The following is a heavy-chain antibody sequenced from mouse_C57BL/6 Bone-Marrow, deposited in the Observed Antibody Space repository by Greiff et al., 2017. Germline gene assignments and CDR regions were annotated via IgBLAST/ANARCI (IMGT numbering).Heavy chain of an antibody. CDR3: AREGDGYSAWFAY. CDR1: GYAFTNYL. Sequence: QVQLKESGAELVRPGTSVKVSCKASGYAFTNYLIEWVKQRPGQGLEWIGVINPGSGGTNYNEKFKGKATLTADKSSSTAYMQRSSLTSEDSAVYFCAREGDGYSAWFAYWGQGTLVTVSA. D-gene: IGHD2-3*01. CDR2: INPGSGGT. J-gene: IGHJ3*01. V-gene: IGHV1-54*01.